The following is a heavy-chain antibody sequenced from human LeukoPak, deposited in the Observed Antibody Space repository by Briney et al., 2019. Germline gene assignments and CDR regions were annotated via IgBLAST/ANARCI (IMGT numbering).Heavy chain of an antibody. CDR1: GFAFSGVS. Sequence: GGSLRLSCAASGFAFSGVSMNWVRQAPGRGLEWVSSIRTSSSYIYYADSVKGRFTISRDNAKNSLYLQMNSLRAEDTAVYYCARADGAAAGSFDYWGQGTLVTVSS. CDR3: ARADGAAAGSFDY. D-gene: IGHD6-13*01. CDR2: IRTSSSYI. V-gene: IGHV3-21*01. J-gene: IGHJ4*02.